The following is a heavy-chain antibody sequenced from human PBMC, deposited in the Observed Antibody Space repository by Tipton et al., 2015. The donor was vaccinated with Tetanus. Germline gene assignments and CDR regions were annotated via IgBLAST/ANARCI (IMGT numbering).Heavy chain of an antibody. J-gene: IGHJ4*02. CDR2: IYRTGST. V-gene: IGHV4-30-2*01. CDR1: GGSISTGGYS. CDR3: ARAPNRISRAYDY. D-gene: IGHD1-14*01. Sequence: TLSLTCTVSGGSISTGGYSWRWIRQPPGKGLECIGYIYRTGSTNYNPSLKSRTTMSVDRSKSQFSLEVTSVTAADTAVYYCARAPNRISRAYDYWGQGTQITVSS.